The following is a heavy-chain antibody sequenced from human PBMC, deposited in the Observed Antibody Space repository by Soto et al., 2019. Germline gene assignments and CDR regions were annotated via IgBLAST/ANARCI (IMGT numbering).Heavy chain of an antibody. J-gene: IGHJ4*02. D-gene: IGHD1-26*01. CDR1: GFTFSSYA. V-gene: IGHV3-23*01. Sequence: GGSLRLSCAASGFTFSSYAMSWVRQAPGKGLEWVSAISGSGGSTYYADSVKGRFTISRDNSKNTLYLQMNSLRAEDTAVYYCAKNRPLAPDRYSGSYHDYWGQGTLVTVSS. CDR3: AKNRPLAPDRYSGSYHDY. CDR2: ISGSGGST.